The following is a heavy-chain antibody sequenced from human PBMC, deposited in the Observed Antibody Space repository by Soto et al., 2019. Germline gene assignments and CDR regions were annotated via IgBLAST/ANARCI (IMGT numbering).Heavy chain of an antibody. Sequence: EELLVESGGGLVQPGGSLRLSCAASGFTFSSYWMSWVRQTPGKGLEWVANMNRDGTEKYYVDSVAGRFTISRDKARNALYLQMNNMRVDDTAVYYCAREPNSGYDRGRTYWGQGPLVSVSS. J-gene: IGHJ4*02. CDR1: GFTFSSYW. CDR2: MNRDGTEK. D-gene: IGHD5-12*01. V-gene: IGHV3-7*05. CDR3: AREPNSGYDRGRTY.